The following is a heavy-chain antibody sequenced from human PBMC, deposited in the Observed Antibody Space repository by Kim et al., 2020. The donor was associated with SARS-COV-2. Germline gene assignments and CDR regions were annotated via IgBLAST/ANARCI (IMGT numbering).Heavy chain of an antibody. V-gene: IGHV3-53*01. Sequence: GGSLRLSCAASGFTVSSNYMSWVRQAPGKGLEWVSVIYSGGSTYYADSVKGRFTISRDNSKNTLYLQMNSLRAEDTAVYYCARDGARYCSSTSCYYGMDVWGQGTTVTVSS. CDR1: GFTVSSNY. D-gene: IGHD2-2*01. CDR3: ARDGARYCSSTSCYYGMDV. J-gene: IGHJ6*02. CDR2: IYSGGST.